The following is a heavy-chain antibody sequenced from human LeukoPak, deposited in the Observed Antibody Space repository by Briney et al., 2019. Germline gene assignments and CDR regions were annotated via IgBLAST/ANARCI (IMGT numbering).Heavy chain of an antibody. D-gene: IGHD3-10*01. CDR3: ARDRGTMVRGVITLND. J-gene: IGHJ4*02. V-gene: IGHV1-46*01. CDR2: INPSGGST. Sequence: GASVKVSCKASGYTFTSYYMHWVRQAPGQGLEWMGIINPSGGSTSYAQKFQGRVTMTRDTSTSTVYMELSSLRSEDTAVYYCARDRGTMVRGVITLNDWGQGTLVTVSS. CDR1: GYTFTSYY.